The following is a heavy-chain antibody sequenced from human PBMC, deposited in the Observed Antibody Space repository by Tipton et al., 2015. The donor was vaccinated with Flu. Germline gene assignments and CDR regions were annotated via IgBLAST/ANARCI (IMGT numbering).Heavy chain of an antibody. D-gene: IGHD3-10*01. CDR3: SRSTYYYGSGSSDY. CDR1: GGSISRYY. V-gene: IGHV4-59*01. Sequence: TLSLTCTVSGGSISRYYWSWIRQPPGKGLEWIGYIYYSSTTSTKYNPSLMSRVTISADTSKNQFSLNLTSVTAADTAVYYCSRSTYYYGSGSSDYWGQGTLVTVSS. J-gene: IGHJ4*02. CDR2: IYYSSTTST.